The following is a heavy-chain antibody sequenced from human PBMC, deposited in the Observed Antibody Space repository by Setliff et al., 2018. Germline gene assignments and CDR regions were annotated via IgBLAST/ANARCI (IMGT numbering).Heavy chain of an antibody. Sequence: SLRLSCAASGFTFSSYGMHWVRQAPGKGLEWVAVIWYDGSNKYYADSVKGRFTISRDNSKNTLYLQMNSLRAEATAVYYCVRDRSGDYAFDFWGQGTLVTVSS. J-gene: IGHJ4*02. D-gene: IGHD4-17*01. CDR1: GFTFSSYG. V-gene: IGHV3-33*01. CDR2: IWYDGSNK. CDR3: VRDRSGDYAFDF.